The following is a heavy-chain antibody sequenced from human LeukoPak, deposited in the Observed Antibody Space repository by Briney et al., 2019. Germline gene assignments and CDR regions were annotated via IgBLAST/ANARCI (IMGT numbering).Heavy chain of an antibody. V-gene: IGHV5-51*01. D-gene: IGHD1-1*01. CDR1: GYSFTSYW. J-gene: IGHJ4*02. CDR3: AKARTTGPHFDY. CDR2: IYPGDSDT. Sequence: GESLKISCKGSGYSFTSYWIGWVRQMPGKGLEWMGIIYPGDSDTRYSPSFQGQVTISRDNSKNTLYLQMNSLRAEDTAVYYCAKARTTGPHFDYWGQGTLVTVSS.